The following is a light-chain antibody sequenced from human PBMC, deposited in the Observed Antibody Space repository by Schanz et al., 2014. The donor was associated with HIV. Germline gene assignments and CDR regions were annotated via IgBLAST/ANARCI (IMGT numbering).Light chain of an antibody. J-gene: IGLJ2*01. CDR3: QSFDSSLNGVI. CDR2: GNN. CDR1: SSNIGAGYD. Sequence: QSVLTQPPSMSGAPGQRVTVSCTGSSSNIGAGYDVHWYHHLPGSAPKLLISGNNNRPSGVPARFSGSRSGSSASLAISGLQAEDEADYFCQSFDSSLNGVIFGGGTKVTVL. V-gene: IGLV1-40*01.